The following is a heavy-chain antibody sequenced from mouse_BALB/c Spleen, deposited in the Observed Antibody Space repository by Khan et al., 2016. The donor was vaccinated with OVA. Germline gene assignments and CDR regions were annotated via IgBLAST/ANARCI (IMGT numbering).Heavy chain of an antibody. CDR3: ARDPPYYSMDY. J-gene: IGHJ4*01. Sequence: VQLVESGPGLVAPSQSLSITCTVSGFSLTDYAVSWIHQPPGKGLEWLGVIWVSGSKYYNSVLKPRLSISTDNSTSQVFLKMNSLQTDDTAMYFCARDPPYYSMDYWGQGTSVTVSS. CDR2: IWVSGSK. V-gene: IGHV2-6-5*01. CDR1: GFSLTDYA.